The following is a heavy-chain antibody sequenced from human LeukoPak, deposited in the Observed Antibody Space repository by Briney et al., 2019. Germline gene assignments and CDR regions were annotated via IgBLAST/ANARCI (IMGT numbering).Heavy chain of an antibody. CDR2: ISSNGGST. CDR1: GFTFSSYA. Sequence: GGSLRLSCAASGFTFSSYAMHWVRQAPGKGLEYVSAISSNGGSTYYANSVKGRFTISRDNSKNTLYLQMGSLRAEDMAVYYCAREDCSRTSCYFDYWGQGTLVTVSS. V-gene: IGHV3-64*01. D-gene: IGHD2-2*01. J-gene: IGHJ4*02. CDR3: AREDCSRTSCYFDY.